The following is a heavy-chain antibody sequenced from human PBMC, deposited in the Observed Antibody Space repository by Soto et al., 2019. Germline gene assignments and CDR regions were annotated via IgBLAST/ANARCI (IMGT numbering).Heavy chain of an antibody. CDR1: GDSINTDYY. CDR2: IYYTGGT. D-gene: IGHD3-22*01. Sequence: TLALTCAVSGDSINTDYYWGCIRQPPGKGLEWIGHIYYTGGTFYSPSLKSRLALSVDTSKNQFSLRLSSVTAADTAVYYCARDTASKDYDSHSYYPHFDSWGQGALVTVSS. J-gene: IGHJ5*01. V-gene: IGHV4-30-4*01. CDR3: ARDTASKDYDSHSYYPHFDS.